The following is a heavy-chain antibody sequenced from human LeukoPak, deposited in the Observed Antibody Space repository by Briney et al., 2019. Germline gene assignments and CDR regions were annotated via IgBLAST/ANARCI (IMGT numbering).Heavy chain of an antibody. CDR1: GYTFTDYY. CDR3: AIVTTADGY. Sequence: ASVTVSCMASGYTFTDYYIHWVRQAPGQGIEWMGWINPTHGGTNYAQKFQGRVTMTRDTSISTAYMEVSRLRSDDTAMYYCAIVTTADGYWGQGTLLTVSS. D-gene: IGHD4-17*01. V-gene: IGHV1-2*02. CDR2: INPTHGGT. J-gene: IGHJ4*02.